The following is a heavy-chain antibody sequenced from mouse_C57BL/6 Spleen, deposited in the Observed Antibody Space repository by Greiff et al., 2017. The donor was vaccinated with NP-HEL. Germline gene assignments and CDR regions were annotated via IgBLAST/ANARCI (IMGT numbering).Heavy chain of an antibody. CDR3: AMIYYGNYGDAMDY. CDR2: FHPYNDDT. CDR1: GYTFTTYP. J-gene: IGHJ4*01. V-gene: IGHV1-47*01. Sequence: QVQLKQSGAELVKPGASVKMSCKASGYTFTTYPIEWMKQNHGKSLEWIGNFHPYNDDTKYNEKFKGKATLTVEKSSSTVYLELSRLTSDDSAVYYCAMIYYGNYGDAMDYWGQGTSVTVSS. D-gene: IGHD2-1*01.